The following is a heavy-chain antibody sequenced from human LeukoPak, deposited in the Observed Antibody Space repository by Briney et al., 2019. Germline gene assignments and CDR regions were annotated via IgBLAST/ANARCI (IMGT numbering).Heavy chain of an antibody. D-gene: IGHD5-18*01. Sequence: SETLSLTCTVSGGSISSYYWSWIRQPAGKGLEWIGRIYTSGSTNYNPSLKSRVTMSVDTSKNQFSLKLSSVTAADTAVYYCARDKFGYSYGSYDYWGQGTLVTVSS. CDR2: IYTSGST. J-gene: IGHJ4*02. CDR3: ARDKFGYSYGSYDY. V-gene: IGHV4-4*07. CDR1: GGSISSYY.